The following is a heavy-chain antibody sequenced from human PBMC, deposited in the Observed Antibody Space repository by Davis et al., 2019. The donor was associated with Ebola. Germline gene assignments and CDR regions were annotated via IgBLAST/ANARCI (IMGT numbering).Heavy chain of an antibody. Sequence: GESLKISCAASGFTFSDHYMDWVRQAPGKGLEWVSTISDGSRNLHYADSVRGRFTISRDDSQNTVFLHMSALRAEDTALYYCTTRLVNHFDYWGPGTLVTVS. CDR3: TTRLVNHFDY. CDR2: ISDGSRNL. J-gene: IGHJ4*02. V-gene: IGHV3-69-1*01. D-gene: IGHD6-19*01. CDR1: GFTFSDHY.